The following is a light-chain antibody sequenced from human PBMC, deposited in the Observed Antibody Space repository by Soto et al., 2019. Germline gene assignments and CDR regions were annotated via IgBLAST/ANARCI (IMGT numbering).Light chain of an antibody. J-gene: IGKJ4*01. CDR3: QQHNNWPLT. CDR1: QSVSSN. V-gene: IGKV3-15*01. CDR2: GVS. Sequence: EIVMTQSPATLSVSPGERAILSCRASQSVSSNLAWYQQKPGQAPRLLTYGVSTRATGIPARFSGSGSGTEFTLTINSLQSEDFAVYYCQQHNNWPLTFGGGT.